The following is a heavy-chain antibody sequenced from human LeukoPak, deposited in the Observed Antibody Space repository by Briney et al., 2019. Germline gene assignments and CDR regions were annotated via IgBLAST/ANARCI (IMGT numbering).Heavy chain of an antibody. D-gene: IGHD2-21*02. CDR2: MYYSGTT. CDR3: ARLPMAVTPHVDY. V-gene: IGHV4-59*01. CDR1: GGSISNYY. J-gene: IGHJ4*02. Sequence: SETLSLTCTVSGGSISNYYWSWIRQPPGKGLEWIGFMYYSGTTNYNPSLKSRVTISLGMSKNQFSLKLSSVTAADTAVYYCARLPMAVTPHVDYWGQGTLVTVSS.